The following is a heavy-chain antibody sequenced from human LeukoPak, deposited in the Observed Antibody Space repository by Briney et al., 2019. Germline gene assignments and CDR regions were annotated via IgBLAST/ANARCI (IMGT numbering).Heavy chain of an antibody. CDR1: GGSISSNY. J-gene: IGHJ4*02. V-gene: IGHV4-4*07. CDR2: IYSTGST. Sequence: SETLSLTCTVSGGSISSNYWSWSRQPAGKGLEWIGRIYSTGSTNYNPSLKSRVTMSVDTSKNQFSLRLRSVTAADTAVYYCARQIASAGTAGFDFWGQGALVTVSS. CDR3: ARQIASAGTAGFDF. D-gene: IGHD6-13*01.